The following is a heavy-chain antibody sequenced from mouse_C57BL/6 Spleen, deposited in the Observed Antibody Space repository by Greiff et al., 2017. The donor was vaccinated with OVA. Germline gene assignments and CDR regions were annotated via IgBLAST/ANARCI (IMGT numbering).Heavy chain of an antibody. J-gene: IGHJ2*01. D-gene: IGHD1-1*01. CDR1: GYTFTDYY. CDR2: IFPGSGST. Sequence: VKLMESGPELVKPGASVKISCKASGYTFTDYYINWVKQRPGQGLEWIGWIFPGSGSTYYNEKFKGKATLTVDKSSSTAYMLLSSLTSEDSAVDFCARELHVNPYYFDYWGQGTTLTVSS. V-gene: IGHV1-75*01. CDR3: ARELHVNPYYFDY.